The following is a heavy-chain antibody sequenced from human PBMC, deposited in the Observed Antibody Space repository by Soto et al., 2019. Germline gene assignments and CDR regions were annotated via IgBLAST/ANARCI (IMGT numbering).Heavy chain of an antibody. CDR1: GYTFTSYD. Sequence: QVQLVQSGAEVKKPGASVKVSCKASGYTFTSYDISWVRQAPGQGLEWMGWISAYNGNTNYAQKLQGRVTMTTDTSTSTAYMELRILRSDETAVYYCARDLTMVREARRFDPWGQGTLVTVSS. D-gene: IGHD3-10*01. J-gene: IGHJ5*02. CDR2: ISAYNGNT. V-gene: IGHV1-18*01. CDR3: ARDLTMVREARRFDP.